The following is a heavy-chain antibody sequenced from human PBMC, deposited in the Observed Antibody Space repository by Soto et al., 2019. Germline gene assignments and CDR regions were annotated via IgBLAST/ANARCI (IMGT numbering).Heavy chain of an antibody. D-gene: IGHD3-16*01. CDR1: GYTFSDFD. J-gene: IGHJ6*02. Sequence: ASVKVSCKASGYTFSDFDINWLRQAAGQGPEWMGWMNAKSGDTFSAQRLQGKFNMTWDTSLSTAYMEVGSLTSDDAAIYYCARGNPFNYAGFDVWGQGTTVTVSS. CDR3: ARGNPFNYAGFDV. CDR2: MNAKSGDT. V-gene: IGHV1-8*01.